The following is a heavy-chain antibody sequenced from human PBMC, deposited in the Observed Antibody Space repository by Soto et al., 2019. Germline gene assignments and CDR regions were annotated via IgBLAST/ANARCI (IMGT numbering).Heavy chain of an antibody. CDR2: VYHSGTT. CDR3: ARADTNAYFDH. Sequence: SETLSLTCTVSGDSISRRTHYWAWIRQPPGKGLEWIGSVYHSGTTYYNPSLKSRVTISVDTSKNQFSLNLDSVTAADTAAYYCARADTNAYFDHWGQGILVTVSS. CDR1: GDSISRRTHY. D-gene: IGHD2-2*01. V-gene: IGHV4-39*01. J-gene: IGHJ4*02.